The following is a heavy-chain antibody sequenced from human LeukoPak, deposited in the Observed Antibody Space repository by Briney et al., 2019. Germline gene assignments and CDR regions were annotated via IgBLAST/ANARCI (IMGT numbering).Heavy chain of an antibody. V-gene: IGHV3-30*02. CDR2: IRYDGSNK. CDR3: AREPGSGSHYYYYYMDV. D-gene: IGHD3-10*01. Sequence: PGGSLRLSCAASEFTFSSYDMHCVRQAPGKGLEWVAFIRYDGSNKYYADSVKGRFTISRDNAKNSLYLQMNSLRAEDTAVYYCAREPGSGSHYYYYYMDVWGKGTTVTISS. J-gene: IGHJ6*03. CDR1: EFTFSSYD.